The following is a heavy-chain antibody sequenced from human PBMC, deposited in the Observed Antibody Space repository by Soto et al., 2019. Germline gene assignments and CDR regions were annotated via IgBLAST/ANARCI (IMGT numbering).Heavy chain of an antibody. CDR2: IYYSGST. V-gene: IGHV4-59*01. J-gene: IGHJ4*02. CDR3: ARSPRAAAGVDY. D-gene: IGHD6-13*01. CDR1: GVSISSYY. Sequence: SETLSLTCTVSGVSISSYYWIWIRQPPGKGLEWIGYIYYSGSTNYNPSLKSRVTISVDTSKNQFSLKLSSVTAADTAVYYCARSPRAAAGVDYWGQGTLVTVSS.